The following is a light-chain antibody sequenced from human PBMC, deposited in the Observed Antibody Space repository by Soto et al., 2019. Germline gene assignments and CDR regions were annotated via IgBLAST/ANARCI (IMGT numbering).Light chain of an antibody. CDR2: TTS. V-gene: IGKV1D-12*01. J-gene: IGKJ4*01. CDR1: QDINNW. CDR3: QQANSFPLT. Sequence: DIQVTQSPSSVSASVGDRVTITCRASQDINNWLAWYQQKPGKAPKLLIYTTSNLQSGVPSRFSGSGSGTXXXXXIXSXQPEDFATYYCQQANSFPLTFGGGTKVEIK.